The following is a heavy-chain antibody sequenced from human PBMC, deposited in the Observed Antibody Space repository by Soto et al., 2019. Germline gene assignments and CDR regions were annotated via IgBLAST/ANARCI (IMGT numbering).Heavy chain of an antibody. V-gene: IGHV3-11*01. D-gene: IGHD3-9*01. J-gene: IGHJ4*02. Sequence: GGSLRLSCAASGFTFSDYYMSWIRQAPGKGLEWVSYISSSGSTIYYADSVKGRFTISRDNAKNSLYLQMNSLRAEDTAVYYCARDQGDILPGYQAFDYWGQGTLVTVSS. CDR2: ISSSGSTI. CDR1: GFTFSDYY. CDR3: ARDQGDILPGYQAFDY.